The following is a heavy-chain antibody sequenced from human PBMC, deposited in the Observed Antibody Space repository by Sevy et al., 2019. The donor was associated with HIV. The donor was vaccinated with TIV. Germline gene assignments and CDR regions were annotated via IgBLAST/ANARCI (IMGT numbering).Heavy chain of an antibody. V-gene: IGHV3-30*18. CDR1: GFTFSTYD. CDR3: AKNRPPGGSYFSKHAMDV. J-gene: IGHJ6*02. Sequence: GGSQRLSCAASGFTFSTYDIHWVRQAPGKGLEWVAIISYDGNYREYADSVRGRFSMSRDNSKNTVYLQMNGLSIEDTAVYYCAKNRPPGGSYFSKHAMDVWGRGTTVTVSS. CDR2: ISYDGNYR. D-gene: IGHD3-16*01.